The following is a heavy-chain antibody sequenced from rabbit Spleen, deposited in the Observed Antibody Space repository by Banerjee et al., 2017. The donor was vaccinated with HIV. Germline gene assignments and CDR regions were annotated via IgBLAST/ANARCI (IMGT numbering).Heavy chain of an antibody. CDR3: ARDVGTSFSTYGMDL. CDR2: IYGGSSGST. CDR1: GFSFSTYY. J-gene: IGHJ6*01. V-gene: IGHV1S40*01. D-gene: IGHD8-1*01. Sequence: QSLEESGGDLVKPGASLTLTCTASGFSFSTYYMCWVRQAPGKGLEWIACIYGGSSGSTYPATWAKGRFTISKTSSTTVTLQMTSLTAADTATYFCARDVGTSFSTYGMDLWGQGTLVTVS.